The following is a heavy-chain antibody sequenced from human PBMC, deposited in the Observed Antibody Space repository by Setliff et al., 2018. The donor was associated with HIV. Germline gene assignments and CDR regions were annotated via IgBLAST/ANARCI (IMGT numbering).Heavy chain of an antibody. D-gene: IGHD3-16*02. CDR1: GYNFTDYY. J-gene: IGHJ4*02. CDR2: INPNSGGT. Sequence: ASVKVSCKASGYNFTDYYMHWVRQAHGQGLEWMGWINPNSGGTTSAQTFQGRVTMTSDTSINTAYMDLSRLRSDDTAVYDCARVRLGKNDLTPPRYTHALGYWGQGSLVTVSS. CDR3: ARVRLGKNDLTPPRYTHALGY. V-gene: IGHV1-2*02.